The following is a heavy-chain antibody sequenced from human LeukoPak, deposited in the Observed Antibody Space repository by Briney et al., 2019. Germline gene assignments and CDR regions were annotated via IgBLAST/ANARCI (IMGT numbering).Heavy chain of an antibody. Sequence: GGSLRLSCAASGFTFSSYSMNWVRQAPGKGLEWVSSISSSSSYIYYADSVKGRFTISRDNAKNSLYLQMNSLRAEDTAVYYCAREPIQLWLQGYLDYWGQGTLVTVSS. D-gene: IGHD5-18*01. CDR1: GFTFSSYS. J-gene: IGHJ4*02. V-gene: IGHV3-21*01. CDR3: AREPIQLWLQGYLDY. CDR2: ISSSSSYI.